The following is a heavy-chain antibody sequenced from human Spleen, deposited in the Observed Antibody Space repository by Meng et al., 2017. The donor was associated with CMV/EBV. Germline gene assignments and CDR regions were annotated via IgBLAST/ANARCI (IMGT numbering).Heavy chain of an antibody. CDR3: AKGGTIFGGFDY. CDR1: GFTFSSYA. Sequence: GESLKISCAASGFTFSSYAMSWVRQAPGKGLERVSVIYSGGSSTYYADSVKGRFTISRDNSKNTLYLQMNSLRAEDTAVYYCAKGGTIFGGFDYWGQGTLVTVSS. CDR2: IYSGGSST. D-gene: IGHD3-3*01. J-gene: IGHJ4*02. V-gene: IGHV3-23*03.